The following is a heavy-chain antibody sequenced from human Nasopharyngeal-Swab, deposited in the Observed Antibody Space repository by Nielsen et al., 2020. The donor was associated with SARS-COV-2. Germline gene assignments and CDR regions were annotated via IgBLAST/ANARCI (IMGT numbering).Heavy chain of an antibody. CDR3: TTYRADTIFGVVDPRQYGMDV. CDR2: IKSKTDGGTT. V-gene: IGHV3-15*01. Sequence: WIRQPPGKGLEWVGRIKSKTDGGTTDYAAPVKGRFTISRDDSKNTLYLQMNSLKTEDTAVYYCTTYRADTIFGVVDPRQYGMDVWGQGTTVTVSS. D-gene: IGHD3-3*01. J-gene: IGHJ6*02.